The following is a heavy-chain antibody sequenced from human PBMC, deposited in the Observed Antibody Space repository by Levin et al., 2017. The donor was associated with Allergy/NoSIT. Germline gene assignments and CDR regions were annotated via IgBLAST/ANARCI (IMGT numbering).Heavy chain of an antibody. V-gene: IGHV4-59*08. CDR1: GGSISSYY. Sequence: SETLSLTCTVSGGSISSYYWSWIRQPPGKGLEWIGYIYYSGSTNYNPSLKSRVTISVDTSKNQFSLKLSSVTAADTAVYYCARQGAIGYYYYMDVWGKGTTVTVSS. D-gene: IGHD3-16*01. J-gene: IGHJ6*03. CDR2: IYYSGST. CDR3: ARQGAIGYYYYMDV.